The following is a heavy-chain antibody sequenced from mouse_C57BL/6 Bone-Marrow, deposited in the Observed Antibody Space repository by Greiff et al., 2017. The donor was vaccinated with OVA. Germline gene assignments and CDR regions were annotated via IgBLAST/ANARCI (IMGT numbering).Heavy chain of an antibody. CDR2: ISNLAYSI. CDR1: GFTFSDYG. CDR3: ARRGDYDGFAY. D-gene: IGHD2-4*01. Sequence: DVHLVESGGGLVQPGGSLKLSCAASGFTFSDYGMAWVRQAPRKGPEWVAFISNLAYSIYYADTVTGRFTISRENAKNTLYLEMSSLRSEDTAMYYCARRGDYDGFAYWGQGTLVTVSA. J-gene: IGHJ3*01. V-gene: IGHV5-15*04.